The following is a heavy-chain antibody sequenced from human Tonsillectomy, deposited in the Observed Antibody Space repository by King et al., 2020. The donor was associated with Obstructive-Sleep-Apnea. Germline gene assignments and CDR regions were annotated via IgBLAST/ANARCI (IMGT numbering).Heavy chain of an antibody. CDR3: AKDMGFDTGGGFDY. D-gene: IGHD1-26*01. CDR2: ISWISGNI. Sequence: VQLVESGGGLVQPGRSLRLSCAASGFNLDDYAMHCVRLVPGKGLEWCSGISWISGNIGYTDTVKGRITITRDNAKNSLYLQMNSLRAEETALYYCAKDMGFDTGGGFDYWGQGALVTVFS. V-gene: IGHV3-9*01. CDR1: GFNLDDYA. J-gene: IGHJ4*02.